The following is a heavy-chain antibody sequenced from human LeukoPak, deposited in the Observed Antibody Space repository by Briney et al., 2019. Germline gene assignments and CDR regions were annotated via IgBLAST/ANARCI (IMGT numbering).Heavy chain of an antibody. Sequence: SETLSLTCAVYGGSFSGYYWSWIRQPPGKGLEWIGEINRSGSTNYNPSLKSRVTISVDTSKNQFSLKLSSVTAADTAVYYCARGSITMVRGVHGYWGQGTLVTVSS. J-gene: IGHJ4*02. D-gene: IGHD3-10*01. V-gene: IGHV4-34*01. CDR2: INRSGST. CDR3: ARGSITMVRGVHGY. CDR1: GGSFSGYY.